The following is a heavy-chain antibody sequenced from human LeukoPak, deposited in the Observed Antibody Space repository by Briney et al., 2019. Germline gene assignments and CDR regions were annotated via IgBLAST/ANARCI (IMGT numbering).Heavy chain of an antibody. V-gene: IGHV4-39*07. Sequence: SETLSLTCTVSGGSISSSSYYWGWIRQPPGKGLEWIGSIYYSGSTNYNPSLKSRVTISVDTSKNQFSLKLSSVTAADTAVYYCARGLRAFDIWGQGTMVTVSS. J-gene: IGHJ3*02. D-gene: IGHD3-10*01. CDR3: ARGLRAFDI. CDR1: GGSISSSSYY. CDR2: IYYSGST.